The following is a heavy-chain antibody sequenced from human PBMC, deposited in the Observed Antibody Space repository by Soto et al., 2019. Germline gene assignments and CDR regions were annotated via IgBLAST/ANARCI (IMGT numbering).Heavy chain of an antibody. CDR1: GGTFSSYT. CDR3: ARGAVVVTAIAGGWFDP. V-gene: IGHV1-69*02. D-gene: IGHD2-21*02. CDR2: IIPILGIA. Sequence: QVQLVQTGAEVKKPGSSVKVSCKASGGTFSSYTISWVRQAPGQGLEWMGRIIPILGIANYAQKFQGRVTITADKSTSTAYMELSSLRSEDTAVYYCARGAVVVTAIAGGWFDPWGQGTLVTVSS. J-gene: IGHJ5*02.